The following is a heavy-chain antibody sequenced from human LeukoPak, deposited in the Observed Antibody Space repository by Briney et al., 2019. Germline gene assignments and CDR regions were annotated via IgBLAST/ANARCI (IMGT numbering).Heavy chain of an antibody. CDR2: IYYSGST. V-gene: IGHV4-59*08. D-gene: IGHD6-13*01. CDR3: ARHDGSSWYYAFDV. J-gene: IGHJ3*01. Sequence: SEALSLTCTVSGVSISSYYWSWIRQPPGEGLEWIGYIYYSGSTNYSPSLKSRVTISLDTSKNQFSLKLSSVTAADTAVYYCARHDGSSWYYAFDVWGQGTMVTVS. CDR1: GVSISSYY.